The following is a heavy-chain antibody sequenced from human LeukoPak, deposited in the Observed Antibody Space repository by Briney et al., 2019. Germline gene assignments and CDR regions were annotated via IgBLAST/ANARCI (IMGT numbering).Heavy chain of an antibody. V-gene: IGHV3-30-3*01. J-gene: IGHJ4*02. Sequence: PGGSLRLSCAASGFTFSTYAIHWVRQAPGKGLEWVAVISYDGTKKYYADSVKGRLTISRDNSKNTLFLQMNSLRAEDTAVYYCAKEWQQLVPDYWGQGTLVTVSS. CDR3: AKEWQQLVPDY. CDR1: GFTFSTYA. D-gene: IGHD6-13*01. CDR2: ISYDGTKK.